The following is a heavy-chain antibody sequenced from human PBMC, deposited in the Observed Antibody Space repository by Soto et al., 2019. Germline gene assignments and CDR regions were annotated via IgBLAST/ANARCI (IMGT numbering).Heavy chain of an antibody. CDR1: GGTFSSYT. D-gene: IGHD5-18*01. J-gene: IGHJ3*02. CDR2: IIPILGIA. V-gene: IGHV1-69*02. CDR3: ATLAPSYVTIHAFDI. Sequence: SVKVSCKASGGTFSSYTISWVRQAPGQGLEWMGRIIPILGIANYAQKFQGRVTITADKSTSTAYMELSSLRSEDTAVYYCATLAPSYVTIHAFDIWGQGTMVTVSS.